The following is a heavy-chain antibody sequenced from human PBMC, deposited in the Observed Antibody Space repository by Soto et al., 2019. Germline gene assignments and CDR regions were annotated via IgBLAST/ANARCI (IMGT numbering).Heavy chain of an antibody. V-gene: IGHV4-39*02. CDR3: ARDSRYCSGPRCYSASDDAFDV. Sequence: SETLSLTCTVSGGSISSSSYYWGWIRQPPGKGLEWIGSIYYSGSTYYNPSLKSRVTISVDTSKNQFSLKLSSVTAADTAVYYCARDSRYCSGPRCYSASDDAFDVWGQGTMVTVSS. J-gene: IGHJ3*01. CDR1: GGSISSSSYY. CDR2: IYYSGST. D-gene: IGHD2-2*02.